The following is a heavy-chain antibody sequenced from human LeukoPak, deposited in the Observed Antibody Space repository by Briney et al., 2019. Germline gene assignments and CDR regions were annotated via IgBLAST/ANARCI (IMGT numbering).Heavy chain of an antibody. D-gene: IGHD4-17*01. J-gene: IGHJ3*02. V-gene: IGHV3-11*01. Sequence: GGSLRLSCAASGFTFSDYYMSWIRQAPGKGLEWVSYISSSGSTIYYADSVKGRFTISRDNSKNTLYLQVNSLRAEDTAVYYCAKENGDYIFDAFDIWGQGTMVTVSS. CDR2: ISSSGSTI. CDR1: GFTFSDYY. CDR3: AKENGDYIFDAFDI.